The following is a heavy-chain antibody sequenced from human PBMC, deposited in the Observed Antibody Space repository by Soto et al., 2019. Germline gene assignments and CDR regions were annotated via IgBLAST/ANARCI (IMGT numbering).Heavy chain of an antibody. CDR1: GFTFSSYG. J-gene: IGHJ3*02. Sequence: PGGSLRLSCAASGFTFSSYGMHWVRQAPGKGLEWVAVIWYDGSNKYYADSVKGRFTISRDNSKITLYLQMNSLRAEDTPVYYCARDTVGAIKGGAFDIWGQGTMVTVSS. V-gene: IGHV3-33*01. CDR2: IWYDGSNK. D-gene: IGHD1-26*01. CDR3: ARDTVGAIKGGAFDI.